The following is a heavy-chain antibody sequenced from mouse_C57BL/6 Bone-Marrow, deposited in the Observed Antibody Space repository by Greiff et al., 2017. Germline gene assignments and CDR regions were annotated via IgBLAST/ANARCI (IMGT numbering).Heavy chain of an antibody. CDR3: ARLRGWFAY. J-gene: IGHJ3*01. Sequence: EVQLQQSGGDLVKPGGSLKLSCAASGFTFSSYGMSWVRQTPDKRLEWVATISSGGSYTYYPDSVKGRFTISRDNAKNTLYLQMSSLKSEDTAMYYCARLRGWFAYWGQGTLVTVSA. V-gene: IGHV5-6*01. CDR1: GFTFSSYG. CDR2: ISSGGSYT.